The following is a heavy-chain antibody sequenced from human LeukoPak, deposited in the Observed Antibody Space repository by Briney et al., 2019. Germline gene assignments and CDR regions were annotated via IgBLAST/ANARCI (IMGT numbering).Heavy chain of an antibody. CDR1: GYTFTSYY. D-gene: IGHD3-9*01. Sequence: ASVKVSCKASGYTFTSYYMHWVRQAPGQGLEWMGWINTNTGSPNYAQGFPGRFIFSLDTSVSTAYLQISSLKAEDTAVYYCARGVDILTGYKTDYWGQGTLVTVSS. CDR2: INTNTGSP. J-gene: IGHJ4*02. V-gene: IGHV7-4-1*02. CDR3: ARGVDILTGYKTDY.